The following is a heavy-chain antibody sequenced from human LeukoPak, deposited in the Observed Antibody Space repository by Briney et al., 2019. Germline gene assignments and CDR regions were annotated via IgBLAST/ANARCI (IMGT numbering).Heavy chain of an antibody. Sequence: GGSLRLSCAASGFTFSSYSMNWVRQAPGKGLEWVSSISSSSSYIYYADSVKGRFTISRDNAKNSLYLQMNSLRAEDTAVYYCAREIGDIVVVPAANDAFDIWGQGTMVTASS. CDR3: AREIGDIVVVPAANDAFDI. V-gene: IGHV3-21*01. CDR2: ISSSSSYI. J-gene: IGHJ3*02. CDR1: GFTFSSYS. D-gene: IGHD2-2*01.